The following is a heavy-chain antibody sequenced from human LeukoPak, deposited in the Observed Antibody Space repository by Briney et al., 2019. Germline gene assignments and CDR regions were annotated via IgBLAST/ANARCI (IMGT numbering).Heavy chain of an antibody. D-gene: IGHD4-11*01. Sequence: ASVKVSCKASGYTFTGYYFHWVRQAPGQGLEWMGWINPNTAGTNYAQKFLGGVTLTWDTSISTAYMELNRLTSDDTAVYYCATSAGDYRAGHYYYRGVGAKGPSVTVS. CDR3: ATSAGDYRAGHYYYRGV. CDR1: GYTFTGYY. CDR2: INPNTAGT. J-gene: IGHJ6*03. V-gene: IGHV1-2*02.